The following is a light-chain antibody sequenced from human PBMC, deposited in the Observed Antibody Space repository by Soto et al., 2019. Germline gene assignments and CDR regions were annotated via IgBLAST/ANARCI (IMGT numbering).Light chain of an antibody. V-gene: IGKV3-20*01. CDR1: QRVSSNY. Sequence: EIVLTQSPGTLSLFPGETATLSCRASQRVSSNYLAWYQQKPGQAPRLLIYGASRRATGIPDRFSGSGSGTDFGLTINRMEPEDFAVYYCQQYGKSPGLTFGGGTKVEIK. CDR3: QQYGKSPGLT. J-gene: IGKJ4*01. CDR2: GAS.